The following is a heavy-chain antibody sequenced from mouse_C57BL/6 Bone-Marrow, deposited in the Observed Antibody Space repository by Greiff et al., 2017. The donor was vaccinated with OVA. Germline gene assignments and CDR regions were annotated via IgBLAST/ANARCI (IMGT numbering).Heavy chain of an antibody. CDR1: GFTFSSYG. CDR3: ARRGVVATNFDY. V-gene: IGHV5-6*01. J-gene: IGHJ2*01. Sequence: EVQGVESGGDLVKPGGSLKLSCAASGFTFSSYGMSWVRQTPDKRLEWVATISSGGSYTYYPDSVKGRFTISRDNAKNTLYLQMSSLKSEDTAMYYCARRGVVATNFDYWGQGTTLTVSS. CDR2: ISSGGSYT. D-gene: IGHD1-1*01.